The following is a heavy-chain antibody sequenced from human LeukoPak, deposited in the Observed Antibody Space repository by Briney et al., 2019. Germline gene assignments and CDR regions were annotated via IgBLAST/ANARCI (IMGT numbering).Heavy chain of an antibody. CDR2: IYSSGST. Sequence: PSETLSLTCSVSGGSISSYYWSWIRQPAGKGLEWVGRIYSSGSTDYNPSLKSRVTMSVDTSKNQFSLKLSSVTAADTAIYYCARDISSDYNWFDPWGQGTLVTVSS. CDR3: ARDISSDYNWFDP. D-gene: IGHD3-22*01. V-gene: IGHV4-4*07. J-gene: IGHJ5*02. CDR1: GGSISSYY.